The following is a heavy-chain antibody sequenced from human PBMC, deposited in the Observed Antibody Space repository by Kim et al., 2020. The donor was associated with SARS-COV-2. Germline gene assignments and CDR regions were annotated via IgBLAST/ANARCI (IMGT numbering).Heavy chain of an antibody. CDR2: IYHSGSI. D-gene: IGHD6-13*01. V-gene: IGHV4-4*02. CDR3: ASLAPYSSSWSTQDN. J-gene: IGHJ4*02. Sequence: SDTLSLTCAVSGGSISGSNWWSWVRQPPGKGLEGIGEIYHSGSINYNPSLRSRVTISVDKSKNQFSLRLSSVTAADTAVYYCASLAPYSSSWSTQDNWGQGSLVTVSS. CDR1: GGSISGSNW.